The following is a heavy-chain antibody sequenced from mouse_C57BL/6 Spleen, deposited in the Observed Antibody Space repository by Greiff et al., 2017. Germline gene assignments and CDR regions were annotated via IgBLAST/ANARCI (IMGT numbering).Heavy chain of an antibody. CDR3: ARHRTGTGYYAMDY. CDR2: ISNGGGST. J-gene: IGHJ4*01. CDR1: GFTFSDYY. V-gene: IGHV5-12*01. D-gene: IGHD4-1*01. Sequence: EVMLVESGGGLVQPGGSLKLSCAASGFTFSDYYMYWVRQTPEKRLEWVAYISNGGGSTYYPDTVKGRFTISRDNAKNTLYLQMSRLKSEDTAMYYCARHRTGTGYYAMDYWGQGTSVTVSS.